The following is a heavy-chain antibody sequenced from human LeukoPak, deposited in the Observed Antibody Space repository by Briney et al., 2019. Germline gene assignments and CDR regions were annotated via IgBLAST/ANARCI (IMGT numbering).Heavy chain of an antibody. Sequence: PGGSLRLSCAASGFSFSTYSMYWVRQAPGKGLEWVSSISSTSSYIYYADSLKGRFTISRDNAKNSMYLQMNSLRAEDTAVYYCARESGSRSYYYYMDVWGKGTTVTVSS. CDR2: ISSTSSYI. CDR3: ARESGSRSYYYYMDV. J-gene: IGHJ6*03. V-gene: IGHV3-21*01. D-gene: IGHD2-2*01. CDR1: GFSFSTYS.